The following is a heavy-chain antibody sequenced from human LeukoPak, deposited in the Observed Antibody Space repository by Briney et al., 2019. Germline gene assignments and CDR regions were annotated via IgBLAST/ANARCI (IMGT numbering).Heavy chain of an antibody. D-gene: IGHD3-22*01. CDR2: IHYSGNI. J-gene: IGHJ4*02. CDR3: ARKDYYGSSGYQYYFDY. Sequence: SETLSLTCTDSGDSISNYYWSWIRQPPGKGLEWIGYIHYSGNINYNAPLRSRVTISLDTSKNQFSLRLSSVTAADTAVYYRARKDYYGSSGYQYYFDYWGQGTLVTVSS. V-gene: IGHV4-59*08. CDR1: GDSISNYY.